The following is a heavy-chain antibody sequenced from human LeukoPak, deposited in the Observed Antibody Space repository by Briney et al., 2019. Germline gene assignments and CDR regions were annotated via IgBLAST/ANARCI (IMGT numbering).Heavy chain of an antibody. CDR1: GFTFSSYS. V-gene: IGHV3-48*04. J-gene: IGHJ6*03. D-gene: IGHD6-13*01. CDR3: ARDRLIAAAGTDYYYMDV. CDR2: ISSSGSTI. Sequence: PGRSLRLSCAASGFTFSSYSMTWVRQAPGKGLEWVSYISSSGSTIYYADSVKGRFTISRDNAKNSLYLQMNSLRAEDTAVYYCARDRLIAAAGTDYYYMDVWGKGTTVTVSS.